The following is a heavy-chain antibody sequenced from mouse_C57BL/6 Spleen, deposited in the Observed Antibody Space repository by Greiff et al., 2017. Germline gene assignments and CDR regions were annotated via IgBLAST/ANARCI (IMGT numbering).Heavy chain of an antibody. CDR3: ARSGVLRSFEY. CDR2: IDPSDSYT. J-gene: IGHJ2*01. Sequence: VQLQQPGAELVMPGASVKLSCKASGYTFTSYWMHWVKQRPGQGLEWIGEIDPSDSYTNYNQKFKGKSTLTVDKSSSTAYMQLSSLTSEDSAVYYCARSGVLRSFEYWGQGTTLTVSS. D-gene: IGHD1-1*01. V-gene: IGHV1-69*01. CDR1: GYTFTSYW.